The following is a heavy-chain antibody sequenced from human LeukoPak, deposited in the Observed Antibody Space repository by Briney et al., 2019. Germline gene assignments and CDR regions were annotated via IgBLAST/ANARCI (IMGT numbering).Heavy chain of an antibody. D-gene: IGHD6-19*01. J-gene: IGHJ4*02. CDR1: GFTFSRYG. CDR2: ISYDASNK. CDR3: AKDENPGMAVAGTAADY. Sequence: PGRSLRLSCAASGFTFSRYGMHWGRQAPGKGLEWVALISYDASNKYYADSVKGRFTISRDKSKNTLYLQMNSLRVEDTAVYHCAKDENPGMAVAGTAADYWGQGTLVTVSS. V-gene: IGHV3-30*18.